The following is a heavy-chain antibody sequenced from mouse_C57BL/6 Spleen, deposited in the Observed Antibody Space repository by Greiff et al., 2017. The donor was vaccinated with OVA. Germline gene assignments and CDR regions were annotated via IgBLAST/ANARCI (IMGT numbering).Heavy chain of an antibody. CDR3: ARRYYGSSYGYYAMDY. CDR1: GYTFTDHT. V-gene: IGHV1-78*01. Sequence: QVQLQQSDAELVKPGASVKISCKVSGYTFTDHTIHWMKQRPEQGLEWIGYIYPRDGSTKYNEKFKGKATLTADKSSSTAYMQLNSLTSEDSAVYFCARRYYGSSYGYYAMDYWGQGTSVTVSS. J-gene: IGHJ4*01. CDR2: IYPRDGST. D-gene: IGHD1-1*01.